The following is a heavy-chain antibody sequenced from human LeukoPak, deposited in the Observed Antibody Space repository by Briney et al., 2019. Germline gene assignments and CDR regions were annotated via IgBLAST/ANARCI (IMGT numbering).Heavy chain of an antibody. D-gene: IGHD1-14*01. CDR3: TRDRSRAEDD. Sequence: GGSLRLSCAASGFTFSSYWMSWVRQAPGKGLEWVANINQGGSDKYYVDSVKGRFTISRDNANNLLYLQMNSLRGEDTAVYYCTRDRSRAEDDWGQGTLVPVSS. CDR2: INQGGSDK. V-gene: IGHV3-7*01. CDR1: GFTFSSYW. J-gene: IGHJ4*02.